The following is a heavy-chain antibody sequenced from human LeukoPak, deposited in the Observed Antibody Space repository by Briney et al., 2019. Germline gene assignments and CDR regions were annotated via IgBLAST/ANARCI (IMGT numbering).Heavy chain of an antibody. CDR2: ISGDGNNT. Sequence: GGSLRLSCAASGFTFDDYAIHWVRQAPGKGLEWVSLISGDGNNTYYADSVKGRFTISRDNAKNSLYLQMNSLRAEDTAVYYCARAPDYGDYDFTTDYWGQGTLVTVSS. J-gene: IGHJ4*02. CDR3: ARAPDYGDYDFTTDY. D-gene: IGHD4-17*01. V-gene: IGHV3-43*02. CDR1: GFTFDDYA.